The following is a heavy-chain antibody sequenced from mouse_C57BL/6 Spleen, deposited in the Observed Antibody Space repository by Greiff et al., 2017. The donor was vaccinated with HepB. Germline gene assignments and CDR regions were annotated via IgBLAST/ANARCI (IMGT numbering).Heavy chain of an antibody. Sequence: VQRVESGPELVKPEASVKISCKASGYTFTDYYINWVKQRPGQGLEWIGWIYPGSGNTKYNEKFKGKATLTVDTSSSTAYMQLSSLTSEDSAVYFGARVGLRLFDYWGQGTTLTVSS. CDR3: ARVGLRLFDY. CDR1: GYTFTDYY. D-gene: IGHD3-2*02. J-gene: IGHJ2*01. V-gene: IGHV1-84*01. CDR2: IYPGSGNT.